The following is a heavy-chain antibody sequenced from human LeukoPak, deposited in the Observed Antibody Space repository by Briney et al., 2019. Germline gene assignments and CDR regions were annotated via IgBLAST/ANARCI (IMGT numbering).Heavy chain of an antibody. D-gene: IGHD3-10*01. Sequence: GASVKVSCKASGYTFTGHYMHWVRQAPGQGLEWMGWINPNSGGTNYAQKLQGRVTMTRDTSISTAYMELSRLRSDDTAVYYCARVRRDYWFDPWGQGTLVTVSS. J-gene: IGHJ5*02. V-gene: IGHV1-2*02. CDR3: ARVRRDYWFDP. CDR2: INPNSGGT. CDR1: GYTFTGHY.